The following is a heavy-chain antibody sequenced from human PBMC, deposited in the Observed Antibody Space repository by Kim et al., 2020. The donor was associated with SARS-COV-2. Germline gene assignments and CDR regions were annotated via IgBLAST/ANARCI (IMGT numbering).Heavy chain of an antibody. CDR2: IWYDGSNK. V-gene: IGHV3-33*01. J-gene: IGHJ5*02. CDR1: GFTFSSYG. Sequence: GGSLRLSCAASGFTFSSYGMHWVRQAPGKGLEWVAVIWYDGSNKYYADSVKGRFTISRDNSKNTLYLQMNSLRAEDTAVYYCARDYYLRSSSWEGHWFDPWGQGTLVTVSS. D-gene: IGHD6-13*01. CDR3: ARDYYLRSSSWEGHWFDP.